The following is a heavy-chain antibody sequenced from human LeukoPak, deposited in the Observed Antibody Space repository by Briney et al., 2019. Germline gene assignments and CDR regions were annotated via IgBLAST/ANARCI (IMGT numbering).Heavy chain of an antibody. CDR2: IIPIFGTA. Sequence: SVKVSCKASGGTFSSYAISWVRQAPGQGLEWMGRIIPIFGTANYAQKFQGRVTITTDESTSTAYMGLSSLRSEDTAVYYCAREIASSMIVVVITTGGAFDIWGQGTMVTVSS. CDR1: GGTFSSYA. D-gene: IGHD3-22*01. J-gene: IGHJ3*02. CDR3: AREIASSMIVVVITTGGAFDI. V-gene: IGHV1-69*05.